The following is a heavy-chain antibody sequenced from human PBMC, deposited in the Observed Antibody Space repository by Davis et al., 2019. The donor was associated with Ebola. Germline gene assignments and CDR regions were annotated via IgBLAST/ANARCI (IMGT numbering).Heavy chain of an antibody. D-gene: IGHD4-23*01. CDR3: ARGGLYGGINFDY. J-gene: IGHJ4*02. CDR2: IYYSGST. CDR1: GASISSGGYY. V-gene: IGHV4-61*08. Sequence: PSETLSLTCTVSGASISSGGYYWNWIRQHPGKGLEWIGYIYYSGSTNYNPSLKSRVTISVDTSKNQFSLKLSSVTAADTAVYYCARGGLYGGINFDYWGQGTLVTVSS.